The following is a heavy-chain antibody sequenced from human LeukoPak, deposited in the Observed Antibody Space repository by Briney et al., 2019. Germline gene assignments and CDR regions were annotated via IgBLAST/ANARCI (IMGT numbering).Heavy chain of an antibody. CDR2: IIPIFGTA. CDR3: ARDRAVAGPVDAFDI. V-gene: IGHV1-69*01. J-gene: IGHJ3*02. Sequence: SVKVSCKASGGTFSSYAISWVRQAPGQGLEWMGGIIPIFGTANYAQKFQGRVTITADESTSTAYMELSSLRSEDTAVHYCARDRAVAGPVDAFDIWGQGTMVTVSS. CDR1: GGTFSSYA. D-gene: IGHD6-19*01.